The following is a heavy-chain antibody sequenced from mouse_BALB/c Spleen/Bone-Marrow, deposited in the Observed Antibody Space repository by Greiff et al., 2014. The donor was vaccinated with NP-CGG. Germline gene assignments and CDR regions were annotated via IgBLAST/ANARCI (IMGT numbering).Heavy chain of an antibody. V-gene: IGHV2-9*02. Sequence: VHLVESGPGLVAPSQSLPITCTVSGFSLTNYGVHWVRQPPGKGLEWLGVIWADGSTNYNSALMSRLSISKDNSKSQVFFKMNSLQTDDTAMYYCARITTATGAMDYWGQGTSVTVSS. CDR2: IWADGST. D-gene: IGHD1-2*01. CDR1: GFSLTNYG. J-gene: IGHJ4*01. CDR3: ARITTATGAMDY.